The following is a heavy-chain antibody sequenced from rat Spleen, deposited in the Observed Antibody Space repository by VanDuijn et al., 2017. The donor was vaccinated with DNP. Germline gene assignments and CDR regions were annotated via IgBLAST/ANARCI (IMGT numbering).Heavy chain of an antibody. CDR3: ARWGYWYFDF. Sequence: QVQLHQSGAELARPGSSVKISCKASGYTLTSYYIGWIKQTTGQGLEYIGYINTGGGGTNYNEKFKGKATLTVDRSSSTAFMQLSSLTPDDSAVYYCARWGYWYFDFWGPGTMITVSS. J-gene: IGHJ1*01. CDR1: GYTLTSYY. CDR2: INTGGGGT. V-gene: IGHV1-43*01.